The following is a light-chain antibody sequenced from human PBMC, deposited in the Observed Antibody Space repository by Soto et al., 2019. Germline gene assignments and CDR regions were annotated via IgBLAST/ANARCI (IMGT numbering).Light chain of an antibody. Sequence: QSVLTQPPSVSEAPGQRVTISCTGSSSNIGAGYEAHWYQQVPGTAPKLLIYENNNRPSGVPDRFSGSKSGTSASLAITGLQDEDEAEYYCQSYDSSLSGYVFGTGTKFTVL. CDR2: ENN. CDR3: QSYDSSLSGYV. V-gene: IGLV1-40*01. J-gene: IGLJ1*01. CDR1: SSNIGAGYE.